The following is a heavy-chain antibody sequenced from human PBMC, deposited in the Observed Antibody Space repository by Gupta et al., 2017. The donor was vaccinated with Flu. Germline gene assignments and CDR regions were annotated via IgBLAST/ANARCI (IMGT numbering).Heavy chain of an antibody. V-gene: IGHV3-23*01. CDR1: GFPFKSYA. Sequence: EVQLLESGGGLGQPGGSLRLSCAVSGFPFKSYALVWVRQAPGKGQEWVSTITGSGAGTDYADSVKGRFTISRDNSNKTLYLQMNSLRVDDTAVYYCATPYWWQLQGGAFDIWGQGTMVTVSS. J-gene: IGHJ3*02. CDR2: ITGSGAGT. D-gene: IGHD2-15*01. CDR3: ATPYWWQLQGGAFDI.